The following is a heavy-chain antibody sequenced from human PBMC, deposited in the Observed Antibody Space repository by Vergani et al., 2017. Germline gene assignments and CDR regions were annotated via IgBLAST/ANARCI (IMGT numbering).Heavy chain of an antibody. CDR3: AKDQATHVWGSSGWTNYYYYGMDV. CDR2: ISYDGSNK. D-gene: IGHD6-19*01. Sequence: VQLVESGGGLVQPGGSLRLSCAASGFTFSSYGMHWVRQAPGKGLEWVAVISYDGSNKYYADSVKGRFTISRDNSKNTLYLQMNSLRAEDTAVYYCAKDQATHVWGSSGWTNYYYYGMDVWGQGTTVTVSS. CDR1: GFTFSSYG. J-gene: IGHJ6*02. V-gene: IGHV3-30*18.